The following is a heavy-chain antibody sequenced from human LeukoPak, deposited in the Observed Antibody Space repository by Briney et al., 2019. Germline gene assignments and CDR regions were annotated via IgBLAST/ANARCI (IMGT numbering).Heavy chain of an antibody. D-gene: IGHD3-22*01. CDR2: ISAYNGNT. J-gene: IGHJ4*02. CDR1: GYTFTSYG. V-gene: IGHV1-18*01. CDR3: ARVAYYYDSSGYYSGSPDD. Sequence: GASVKVSCKASGYTFTSYGISWVRQAPGQGLEWMGWISAYNGNTNYAQKLQGRVTMTTDTSTSTAYMELRSLRSEDTAVYYCARVAYYYDSSGYYSGSPDDWGQGTLVTVSS.